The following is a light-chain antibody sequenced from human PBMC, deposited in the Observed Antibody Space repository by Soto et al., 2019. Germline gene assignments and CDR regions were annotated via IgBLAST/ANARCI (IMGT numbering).Light chain of an antibody. CDR3: QQRSNWPPGVT. V-gene: IGKV3-11*01. CDR2: DAS. J-gene: IGKJ3*01. Sequence: EIVLTQSPATLSLSPGERATLSCRASQSVSSYLAWYQQKPGQAPRLLIYDASNRATGIPARFSGSGSGTDFTLTISSLEPEDFAVYYCQQRSNWPPGVTFGHGTKVYIK. CDR1: QSVSSY.